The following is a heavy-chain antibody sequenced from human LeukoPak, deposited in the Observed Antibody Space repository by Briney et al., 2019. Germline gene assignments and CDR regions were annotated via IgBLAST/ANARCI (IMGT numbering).Heavy chain of an antibody. CDR1: GGSISSYY. Sequence: PSETLSLTCTVSGGSISSYYWSWIRQPAGKGLEWIGRIYTSGSTNYNPSLKSRVTMSVDTSKNQFSLKLSSVTAADTAVYYCARDGYYYDSSGYSYYFDYWGQGTLVTVSS. J-gene: IGHJ4*02. CDR2: IYTSGST. D-gene: IGHD3-22*01. V-gene: IGHV4-4*07. CDR3: ARDGYYYDSSGYSYYFDY.